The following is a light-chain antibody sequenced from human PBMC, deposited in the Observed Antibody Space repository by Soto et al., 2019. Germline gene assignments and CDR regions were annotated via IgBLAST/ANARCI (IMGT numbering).Light chain of an antibody. CDR2: GAS. V-gene: IGKV3-15*01. Sequence: IVMTQSPATLSVSPGERATLSCRASQSVSSNLAWYQQKPGQAPRLLIYGASTRATGIPARFSGSGSGTEFTLTISSLQSEDFVVYHCPPYNTWLPWTLGHRSKVDIK. CDR3: PPYNTWLPWT. J-gene: IGKJ1*01. CDR1: QSVSSN.